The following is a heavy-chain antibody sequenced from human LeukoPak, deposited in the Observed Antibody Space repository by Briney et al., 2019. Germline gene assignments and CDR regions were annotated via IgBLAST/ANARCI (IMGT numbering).Heavy chain of an antibody. Sequence: ASVKVSCKVSGYTLTELSMHWVRQAPGKGLEWVSSISGSGGSRDYADSVKGRFTISRDNSKNTLYLQMTSLRAEDTAVYYCAKDLVTGSLDYWGQGTLVTVSS. J-gene: IGHJ4*02. CDR3: AKDLVTGSLDY. V-gene: IGHV3-23*01. CDR1: GYTLTELS. D-gene: IGHD3-10*01. CDR2: ISGSGGSR.